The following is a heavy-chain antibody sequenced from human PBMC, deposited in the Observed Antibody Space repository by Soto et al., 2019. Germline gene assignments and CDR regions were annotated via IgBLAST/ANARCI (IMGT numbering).Heavy chain of an antibody. V-gene: IGHV3-23*01. J-gene: IGHJ4*02. Sequence: EVQLLESGGGLVQPGVSLRLSCAVSGFSFSTYGVTWVRQAPGKGLEWVSGVSGGSGSTHYADSVKGRSTNTGDNSKNTVYLQMNSLRVEDTAVYYCAKGNGYGDYWGQGTLVTVSS. CDR3: AKGNGYGDY. D-gene: IGHD5-12*01. CDR1: GFSFSTYG. CDR2: VSGGSGST.